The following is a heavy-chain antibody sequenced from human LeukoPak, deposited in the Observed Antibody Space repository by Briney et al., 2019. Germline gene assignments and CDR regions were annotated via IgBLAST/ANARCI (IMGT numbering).Heavy chain of an antibody. D-gene: IGHD2-2*01. CDR2: IYTSGST. CDR1: GGSISSYY. J-gene: IGHJ6*03. Sequence: SETLSLTCTVSGGSISSYYWSWIRQPAGKGLEWIGRIYTSGSTNYNPSLKSRVTMSVDTPKNQFSLKLSSVTAADTAVYYCARVLEYQLLSPYYYMDVWGKGTTVTVSS. CDR3: ARVLEYQLLSPYYYMDV. V-gene: IGHV4-4*07.